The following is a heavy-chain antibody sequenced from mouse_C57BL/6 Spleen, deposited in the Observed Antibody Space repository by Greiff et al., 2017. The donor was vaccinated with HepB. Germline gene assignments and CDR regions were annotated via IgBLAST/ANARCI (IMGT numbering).Heavy chain of an antibody. J-gene: IGHJ3*01. Sequence: EVKLVESGGGLVKPGGSLKLSCAASGFTFSSYAMSWVRQTPEKRLEWVATISDGGSYTYYPDNVKGRFTISRDNAKNNLYLQMSHLKSEDTAMYYCARLWDEGAWFAYWGQGTLVTVSA. CDR3: ARLWDEGAWFAY. CDR1: GFTFSSYA. D-gene: IGHD4-1*01. CDR2: ISDGGSYT. V-gene: IGHV5-4*03.